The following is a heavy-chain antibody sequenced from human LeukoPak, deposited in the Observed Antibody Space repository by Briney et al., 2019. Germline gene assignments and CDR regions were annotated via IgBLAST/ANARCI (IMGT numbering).Heavy chain of an antibody. CDR1: AGSFSGYY. V-gene: IGHV4-34*01. J-gene: IGHJ4*02. Sequence: SETLSLTCAVYAGSFSGYYWSWIRQPPGKGLEWIGEINHSGSTNHNPSLKSRVTILVDTSKNQFSLKLSSVTAADTAVCYCARGAYYYDSSGYSEFDYWGQGTLVTVSS. CDR2: INHSGST. CDR3: ARGAYYYDSSGYSEFDY. D-gene: IGHD3-22*01.